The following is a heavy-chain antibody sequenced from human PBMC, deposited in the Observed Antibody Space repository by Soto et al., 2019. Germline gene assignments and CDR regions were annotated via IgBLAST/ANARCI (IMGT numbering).Heavy chain of an antibody. Sequence: PGGSLRLSCAASGFPFDDYTMHLVRQSPGKGLEWVSLISLDGGSTYYADSVKGRFTISRDNSKNSLYLQMNSLRTEDTALYYCAKDIGPGSGRYAVDIWVQGTIVTFS. J-gene: IGHJ3*02. D-gene: IGHD2-15*01. CDR1: GFPFDDYT. CDR3: AKDIGPGSGRYAVDI. V-gene: IGHV3-43*01. CDR2: ISLDGGST.